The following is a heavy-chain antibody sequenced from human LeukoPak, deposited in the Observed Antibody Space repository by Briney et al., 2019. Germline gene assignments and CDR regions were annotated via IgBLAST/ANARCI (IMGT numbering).Heavy chain of an antibody. CDR2: T. V-gene: IGHV4-39*07. CDR3: ARVLGSSSPYYYDSSGYYLDY. D-gene: IGHD3-22*01. J-gene: IGHJ4*02. Sequence: TYYNPSLKSRVTISVDTSKNQFSLRLSSVTAADTAVYYCARVLGSSSPYYYDSSGYYLDYWGQGTLVTVSS.